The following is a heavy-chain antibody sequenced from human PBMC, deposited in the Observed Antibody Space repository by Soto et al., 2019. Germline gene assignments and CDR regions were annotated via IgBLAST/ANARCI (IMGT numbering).Heavy chain of an antibody. CDR3: TTPKPAAKHNYYYYYYGMDV. J-gene: IGHJ6*02. D-gene: IGHD6-13*01. Sequence: LRLSCAASGFTFSNAWMNWVRQAPGKGLEWVGRIKSKTDGGTTDYAAPVKGRFTISRDDSKNTLYLQMNSLKTEDTAVYYCTTPKPAAKHNYYYYYYGMDVWGQGTTVTVSS. CDR2: IKSKTDGGTT. V-gene: IGHV3-15*07. CDR1: GFTFSNAW.